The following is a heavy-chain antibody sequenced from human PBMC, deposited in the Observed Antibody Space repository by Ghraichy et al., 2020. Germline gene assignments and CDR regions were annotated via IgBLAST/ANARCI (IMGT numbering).Heavy chain of an antibody. Sequence: GGSLRLSCAASGFTFSSYAMSWVRQAPGKGLEWVSAISGSGGSTYYADSVKGRFTISRDNSKNTLYLQMNSLRAEDTAVYYCAKDRLTPRGIVVVVAANGMDVWGQGATVTVSS. CDR3: AKDRLTPRGIVVVVAANGMDV. D-gene: IGHD2-15*01. CDR2: ISGSGGST. V-gene: IGHV3-23*01. CDR1: GFTFSSYA. J-gene: IGHJ6*02.